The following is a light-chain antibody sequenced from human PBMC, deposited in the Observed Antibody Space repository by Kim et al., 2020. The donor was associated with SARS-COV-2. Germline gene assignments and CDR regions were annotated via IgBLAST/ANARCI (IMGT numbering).Light chain of an antibody. CDR3: GTWDSSLGAVL. V-gene: IGLV1-51*01. Sequence: GQKVTISCSGSSSNIGNYNVSWYQQLPGAAPKLLIYDNNMRHSGIPDRFAGSKSGTSATLGITGLQTGDEADYYCGTWDSSLGAVLFGGGTQLTVL. CDR1: SSNIGNYN. CDR2: DNN. J-gene: IGLJ2*01.